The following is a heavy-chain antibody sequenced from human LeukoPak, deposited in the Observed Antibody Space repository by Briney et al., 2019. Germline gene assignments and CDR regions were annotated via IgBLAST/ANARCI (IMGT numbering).Heavy chain of an antibody. CDR1: GYTFTSYG. CDR2: ISAYNGNR. D-gene: IGHD3-3*01. CDR3: ARAEFLEWPSDY. Sequence: GASVKVSCKASGYTFTSYGISWVRQAPGQGLEWMGWISAYNGNRNYAQKLQGRITMTTDTYTSTAYMELRSLRSDDTAVYYCARAEFLEWPSDYWGQGTLVTVSS. J-gene: IGHJ4*02. V-gene: IGHV1-18*01.